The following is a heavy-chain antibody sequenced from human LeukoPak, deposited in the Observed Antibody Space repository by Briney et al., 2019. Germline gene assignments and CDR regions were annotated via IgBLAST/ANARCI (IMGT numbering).Heavy chain of an antibody. CDR1: GYTFTFYY. Sequence: ASVTVSCKASGYTFTFYYMHWVRQAPGQGLEWMGIINPTDGGTTYAQKFQGRVTMTRDTSTDTVYMELSSLASEDTAVYYCARRDSRASSLDYWGQGTLVTVSS. CDR2: INPTDGGT. D-gene: IGHD3-22*01. V-gene: IGHV1-46*01. CDR3: ARRDSRASSLDY. J-gene: IGHJ4*02.